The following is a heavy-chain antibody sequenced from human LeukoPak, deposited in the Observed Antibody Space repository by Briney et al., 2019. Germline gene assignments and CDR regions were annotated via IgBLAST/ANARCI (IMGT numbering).Heavy chain of an antibody. CDR1: CGSTRCYY. V-gene: IGHV4-59*01. D-gene: IGHD5-18*01. J-gene: IGHJ4*02. CDR2: IYYSGST. Sequence: SETLSLTCTVSCGSTRCYYWGWIRQPPGKRLEWIGYIYYSGSTNYNPSLKSRVTISVDTSMNQFSLKLSSGTAADTAVYYCARGTGYSNPDYWGQGTLVTVSS. CDR3: ARGTGYSNPDY.